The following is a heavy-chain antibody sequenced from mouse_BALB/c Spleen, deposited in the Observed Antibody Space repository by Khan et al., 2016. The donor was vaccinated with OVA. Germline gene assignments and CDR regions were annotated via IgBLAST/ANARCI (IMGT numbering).Heavy chain of an antibody. V-gene: IGHV14-3*02. CDR1: GFNIKDTY. Sequence: VQLKESGAEFMKAGASVKLSCKVSGFNIKDTYMHWVKQRPEQGLEWVGRIDPENGKTKYDPKFQGKATITALTSSNTAYLQLSSLTSENTAVYCCAYSFLLYAFDHWGQVTSVTVSS. CDR3: AYSFLLYAFDH. CDR2: IDPENGKT. J-gene: IGHJ4*01.